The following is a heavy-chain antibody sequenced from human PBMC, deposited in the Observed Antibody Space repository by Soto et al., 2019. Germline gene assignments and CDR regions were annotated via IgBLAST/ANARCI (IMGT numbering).Heavy chain of an antibody. Sequence: GASVQLSSKAPGYTFPSYATHWVRQAPGQRHEKMGWINAGNGNTKYSHKFQGRVTITRDTSASTAYMELSSLRSEDTAVYYCARDLSDYIWGSYRDLRIGYASLIYYYYMDVWGKGTTVTVSS. V-gene: IGHV1-3*01. CDR3: ARDLSDYIWGSYRDLRIGYASLIYYYYMDV. D-gene: IGHD3-16*02. J-gene: IGHJ6*03. CDR2: INAGNGNT. CDR1: GYTFPSYA.